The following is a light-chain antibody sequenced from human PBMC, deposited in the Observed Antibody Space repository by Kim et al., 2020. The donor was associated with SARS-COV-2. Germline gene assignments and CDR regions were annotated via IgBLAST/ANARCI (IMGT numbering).Light chain of an antibody. Sequence: LSPGERATLSCRASQIVSSYLAWYQQKPGQAPRLLIYEASNRATGIPARLSGSGSGTNFTLTISGLEPEDFAVYYCQQRSNWLTFGGGTKVDIK. CDR3: QQRSNWLT. CDR1: QIVSSY. J-gene: IGKJ4*01. CDR2: EAS. V-gene: IGKV3-11*01.